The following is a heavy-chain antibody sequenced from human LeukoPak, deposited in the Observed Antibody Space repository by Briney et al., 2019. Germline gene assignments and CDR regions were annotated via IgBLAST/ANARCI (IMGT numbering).Heavy chain of an antibody. D-gene: IGHD3-22*01. Sequence: GASVRVSCKASGYTFTPYGIHWVRQAPGQRPEWMGWINSGNGNTKYSQKFQGRVTITRDTSASTAYMELSSLTSEDTAVYFCAGMTYNSSPFDPWGQGTLVTVSS. CDR1: GYTFTPYG. CDR3: AGMTYNSSPFDP. CDR2: INSGNGNT. J-gene: IGHJ5*02. V-gene: IGHV1-3*01.